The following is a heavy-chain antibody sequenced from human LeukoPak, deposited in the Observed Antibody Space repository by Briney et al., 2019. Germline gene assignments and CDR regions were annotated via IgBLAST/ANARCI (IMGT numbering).Heavy chain of an antibody. Sequence: PGGSLRLSCAASGFTFSSYAMHWVRQAPGKGLEWVAVISYDGSNKYYADSVKGRFTISRDNSKNTLYLQMSSLRAEDTAVYYCAREGYVDTAMVIDYWGQGTLVTVSS. CDR3: AREGYVDTAMVIDY. CDR2: ISYDGSNK. J-gene: IGHJ4*02. CDR1: GFTFSSYA. D-gene: IGHD5-18*01. V-gene: IGHV3-30-3*01.